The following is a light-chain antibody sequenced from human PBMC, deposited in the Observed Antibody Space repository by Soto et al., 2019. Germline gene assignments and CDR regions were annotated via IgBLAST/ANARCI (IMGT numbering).Light chain of an antibody. Sequence: EIVLTQSPGTLSLSPGDRVTISCRASQSVSSRYFAWYQQRPGQAHRVLIYGASSRTSDIPDRFSGSGSGTDFTLTITRLEPEDFAVYYCQQYGSFPYTFGQGTKLEIK. CDR1: QSVSSRY. CDR2: GAS. V-gene: IGKV3-20*01. J-gene: IGKJ2*01. CDR3: QQYGSFPYT.